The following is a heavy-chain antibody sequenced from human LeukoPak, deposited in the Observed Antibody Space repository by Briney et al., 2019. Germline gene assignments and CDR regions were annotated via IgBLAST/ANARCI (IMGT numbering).Heavy chain of an antibody. D-gene: IGHD3-10*01. CDR1: GFTFSDYY. CDR2: ISSSGSSI. Sequence: GGSLRLSCAASGFTFSDYYMSWIRQAPGKGVEWFSYISSSGSSIYYADSVKGRFTISIDNAKNSLYLQMNSLRAEDTAVYYCASPARLLWFGEVASYGMDVWGQGTTVTVSS. J-gene: IGHJ6*02. CDR3: ASPARLLWFGEVASYGMDV. V-gene: IGHV3-11*01.